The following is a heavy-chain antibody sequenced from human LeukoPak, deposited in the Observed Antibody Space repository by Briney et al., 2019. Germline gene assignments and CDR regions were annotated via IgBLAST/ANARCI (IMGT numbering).Heavy chain of an antibody. V-gene: IGHV3-30-3*01. CDR3: ASSPSSYFDY. CDR1: GFTFSSYA. D-gene: IGHD6-19*01. J-gene: IGHJ4*02. CDR2: ISYDGSNK. Sequence: PGRSLRLSCAASGFTFSSYAMHWVRQAPGKGLEWVAVISYDGSNKYYADSVKGRFTISRDNSKNTLYLQMSSLRTEDTGVYYCASSPSSYFDYWGQGTLVTVSS.